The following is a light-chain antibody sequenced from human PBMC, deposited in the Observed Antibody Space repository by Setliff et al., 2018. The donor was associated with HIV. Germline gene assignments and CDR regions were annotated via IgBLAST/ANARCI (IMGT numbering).Light chain of an antibody. CDR2: SNN. V-gene: IGLV1-44*01. J-gene: IGLJ1*01. Sequence: QSVLTQPPSASGTPGQRVSISCSGSISNIGYNNVDWYKQLPGTAPKLLIYSNNQRPSGVPDRLSGSKSGTSASLAISGLQSDDEADYYCQSYDSTVRACVFGSGTKGTVL. CDR1: ISNIGYNN. CDR3: QSYDSTVRACV.